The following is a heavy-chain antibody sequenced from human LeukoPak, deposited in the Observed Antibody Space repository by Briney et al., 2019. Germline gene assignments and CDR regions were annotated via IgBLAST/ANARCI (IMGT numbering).Heavy chain of an antibody. D-gene: IGHD6-19*01. V-gene: IGHV3-74*01. Sequence: GGSLRLSCAASGFTFSNYWMHWVRQAPGKGPVWVSRIKSDGSSTRFADSVQGRFTISRDNGKNTLYLQMDSLRAEDTAVYYCVKDRSPGIAVAGTGYYFDYWGQGTLVTVSS. J-gene: IGHJ4*02. CDR2: IKSDGSST. CDR1: GFTFSNYW. CDR3: VKDRSPGIAVAGTGYYFDY.